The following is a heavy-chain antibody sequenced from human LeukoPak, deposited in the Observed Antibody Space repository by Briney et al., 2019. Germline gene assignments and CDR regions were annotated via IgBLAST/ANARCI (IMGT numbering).Heavy chain of an antibody. CDR2: IVVGSGNT. D-gene: IGHD4-23*01. CDR3: AAERRPTVVTFRKGAVDL. V-gene: IGHV1-58*01. J-gene: IGHJ3*01. Sequence: TSVKVSCKASGFTYTSSAVQWVRLARGQRLEWIGWIVVGSGNTNYAQKFQERVTITRDMSTSTVYMELSSLRSEDTAVYYCAAERRPTVVTFRKGAVDLWGQGTMVTVSS. CDR1: GFTYTSSA.